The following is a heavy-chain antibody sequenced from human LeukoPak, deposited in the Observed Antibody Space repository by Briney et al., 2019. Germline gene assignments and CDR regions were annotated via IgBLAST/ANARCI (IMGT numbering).Heavy chain of an antibody. CDR2: IYYNGNT. CDR1: GDSISTYY. D-gene: IGHD3-3*01. V-gene: IGHV4-59*01. Sequence: SETLSLTCTVSGDSISTYYWNWIRQPPGKGLEWIGYIYYNGNTNYNPSLKSRVTISVDTSKNQFSLKLTSVTAADTAVYYCARGFGGYYSFDYWGQGTLVTVSS. CDR3: ARGFGGYYSFDY. J-gene: IGHJ4*02.